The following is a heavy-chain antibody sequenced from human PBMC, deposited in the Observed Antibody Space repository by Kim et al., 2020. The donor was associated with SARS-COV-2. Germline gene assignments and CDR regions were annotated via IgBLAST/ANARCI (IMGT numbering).Heavy chain of an antibody. CDR1: GGSISSYY. D-gene: IGHD1-7*01. Sequence: SETLSLTCTVSGGSISSYYWSWIRQPPGKGLEWIGYIYYSGSTNYNPSLKSRVTISVDTSKNQFSLKLSSVTAADTAVYYCARVRGITGTTDAFDIWGQG. J-gene: IGHJ3*02. CDR3: ARVRGITGTTDAFDI. V-gene: IGHV4-59*13. CDR2: IYYSGST.